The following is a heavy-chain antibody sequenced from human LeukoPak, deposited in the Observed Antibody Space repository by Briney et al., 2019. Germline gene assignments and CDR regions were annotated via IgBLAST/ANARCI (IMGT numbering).Heavy chain of an antibody. Sequence: PGGSLRLSCAASGFTFSNAWMSWVRQAPGKGLKWVGRIKSKTDGGTTDYAAPVKGRFTISRDDSKNTLYLQMNSLKTEDTAVYYCTARAYYYYYMDVWGKGTTVTVSS. CDR1: GFTFSNAW. J-gene: IGHJ6*03. CDR2: IKSKTDGGTT. V-gene: IGHV3-15*01. CDR3: TARAYYYYYMDV.